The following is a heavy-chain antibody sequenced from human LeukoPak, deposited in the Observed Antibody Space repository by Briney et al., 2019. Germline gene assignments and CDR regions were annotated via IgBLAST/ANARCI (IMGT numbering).Heavy chain of an antibody. CDR2: FYWDNDK. D-gene: IGHD2-15*01. CDR1: GFSLTTSGVG. Sequence: SGPSLVKPTQTLTLTCTFSGFSLTTSGVGVAWIRQPPGKVLEWLAIFYWDNDKRYSSSLKSRLTITKGTSKNQVVLTMTNMDPVDTATYYCAHSQRRASCSGGRCHYFDYWGQGTLVTVSS. V-gene: IGHV2-5*02. J-gene: IGHJ4*02. CDR3: AHSQRRASCSGGRCHYFDY.